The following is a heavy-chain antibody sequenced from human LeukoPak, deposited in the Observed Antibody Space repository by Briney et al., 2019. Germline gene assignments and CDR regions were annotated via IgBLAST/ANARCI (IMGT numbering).Heavy chain of an antibody. Sequence: GGSLRLSCAASGFTFSSYSMNWVRQAPGKGLEWVSSISSSSGYIYYADSVKGRFTISRDNAKNSLYLQMNSLRAEDTAVYYCARRGNWFDPWGQGTLVTVSS. CDR1: GFTFSSYS. CDR2: ISSSSGYI. V-gene: IGHV3-21*01. J-gene: IGHJ5*02. CDR3: ARRGNWFDP.